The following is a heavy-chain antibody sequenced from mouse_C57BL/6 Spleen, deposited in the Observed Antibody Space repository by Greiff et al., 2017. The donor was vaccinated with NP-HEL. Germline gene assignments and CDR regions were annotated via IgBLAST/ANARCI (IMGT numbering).Heavy chain of an antibody. CDR1: GFNIKDYY. Sequence: VQLQQSGAELVRPGASVKLSCTASGFNIKDYYMHWVKQRPEQGLEWIGRIDPEDGDTEYAPKFQGKATMTADTSSNTAYLQLSSRTSEDTAVYYCTTERKLLWLRGAMDYWGQGTSVTVSS. V-gene: IGHV14-1*01. CDR3: TTERKLLWLRGAMDY. CDR2: IDPEDGDT. D-gene: IGHD2-2*01. J-gene: IGHJ4*01.